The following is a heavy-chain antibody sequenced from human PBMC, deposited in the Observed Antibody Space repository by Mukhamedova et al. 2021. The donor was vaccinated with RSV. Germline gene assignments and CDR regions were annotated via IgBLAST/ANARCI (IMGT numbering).Heavy chain of an antibody. D-gene: IGHD1-26*01. Sequence: GSVKGRFTISRENAKNSLYLQMNSLRAGDTAVYYCARDERAQNPLGYMDVWGKGTTVTVSS. V-gene: IGHV3-13*01. J-gene: IGHJ6*03. CDR3: ARDERAQNPLGYMDV.